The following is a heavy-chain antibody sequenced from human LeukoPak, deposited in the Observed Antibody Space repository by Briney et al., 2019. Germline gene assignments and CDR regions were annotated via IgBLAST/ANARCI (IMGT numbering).Heavy chain of an antibody. D-gene: IGHD3-10*01. CDR1: GGTFSSYA. CDR3: ARALLWFGELSNWFDP. CDR2: IIPIFGTA. V-gene: IGHV1-69*06. J-gene: IGHJ5*02. Sequence: SVKVSCTASGGTFSSYAISWVRQAPGQGLEWTGGIIPIFGTANYAQKFQGRVTIAADKSTSTAYMELSSLRSEDTAVYYCARALLWFGELSNWFDPWGQGTLVTVSS.